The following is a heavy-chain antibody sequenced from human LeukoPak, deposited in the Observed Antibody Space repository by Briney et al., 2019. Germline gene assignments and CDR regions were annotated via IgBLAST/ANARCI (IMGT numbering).Heavy chain of an antibody. Sequence: SQTLSLTCTVSGGSLSSGSYYWSWIRQPAGKGLEWIGRIYTSGSTNYNPSLKSRVTISVDTSKNQFSLKLSSVTAADTAVYYCARGIAARPNYFDYWGQGTLVTVSS. J-gene: IGHJ4*02. CDR1: GGSLSSGSYY. CDR2: IYTSGST. V-gene: IGHV4-61*02. D-gene: IGHD6-6*01. CDR3: ARGIAARPNYFDY.